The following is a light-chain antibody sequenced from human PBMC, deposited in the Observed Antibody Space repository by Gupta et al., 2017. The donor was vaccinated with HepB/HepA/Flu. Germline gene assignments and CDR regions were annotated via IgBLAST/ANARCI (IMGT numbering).Light chain of an antibody. V-gene: IGKV1-39*01. Sequence: IQMTPSPSSLSASVGDRVTITCRASQSIRSYLNWYQQKPGKAPKLLIYAASSLQSGVPSRFSGSGSGTDFTLTISSLQPEDFATYYCQQSYSTILTFGGGTKVEIK. CDR1: QSIRSY. J-gene: IGKJ4*01. CDR2: AAS. CDR3: QQSYSTILT.